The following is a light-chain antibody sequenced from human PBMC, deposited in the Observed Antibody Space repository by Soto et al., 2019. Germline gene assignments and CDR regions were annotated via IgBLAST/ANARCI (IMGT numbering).Light chain of an antibody. J-gene: IGLJ2*01. CDR1: DSDIGVYNY. CDR2: DVT. V-gene: IGLV2-14*03. Sequence: QSALTQPASVSGSPGQSITISCTGTDSDIGVYNYVSWYQQYSGKAPKLMIYDVTNRPSGVSNRVSGSKSGNMASLTISGLQAEDEADYYCSSYANYNVVFGGGTKLTVL. CDR3: SSYANYNVV.